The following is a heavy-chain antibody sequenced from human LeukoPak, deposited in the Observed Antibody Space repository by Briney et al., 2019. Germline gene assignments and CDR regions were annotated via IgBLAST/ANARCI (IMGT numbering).Heavy chain of an antibody. Sequence: SETLSLTCTVSGGLISISTYYWGWIRQPPGKGLEWIGSIYYSGTTHYNPSLKSRVTIAVDTSKNQFSLKLSSVTAADTAVYYCARDQSMITFGGVGFLDYWGQGTLVTVSS. CDR3: ARDQSMITFGGVGFLDY. V-gene: IGHV4-39*07. CDR2: IYYSGTT. J-gene: IGHJ4*02. CDR1: GGLISISTYY. D-gene: IGHD3-16*01.